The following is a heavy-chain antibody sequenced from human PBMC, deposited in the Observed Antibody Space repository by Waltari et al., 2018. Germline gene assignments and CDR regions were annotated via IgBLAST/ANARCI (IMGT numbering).Heavy chain of an antibody. V-gene: IGHV1-69*01. CDR2: IIPIFGTA. Sequence: QVQLVQSGAEVKKPGSSVKVSCKASGGTFSSYAISWVRPAPGQGLEWMGGIIPIFGTANYAQKFQGRVTITADESTSTAYMELSSLRSEDTAVYYCARGYYDSSGYYFYFDYWGQGTLVTVSS. CDR1: GGTFSSYA. D-gene: IGHD3-22*01. J-gene: IGHJ4*02. CDR3: ARGYYDSSGYYFYFDY.